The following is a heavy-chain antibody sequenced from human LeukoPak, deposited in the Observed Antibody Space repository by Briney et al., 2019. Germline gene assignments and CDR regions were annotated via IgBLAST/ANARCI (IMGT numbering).Heavy chain of an antibody. D-gene: IGHD6-19*01. CDR3: AKDQGIAVAGTDDAFDI. CDR1: GFTFGNYG. V-gene: IGHV3-30*18. Sequence: PGRPLRLSCAASGFTFGNYGMHWVRQAPGKGLGWGAGIAYDGSNEYYAEFVKGRFTISRDNSKNTLYLQMYSLRAEDTAVYFCAKDQGIAVAGTDDAFDIWGQGTRVTVSS. CDR2: IAYDGSNE. J-gene: IGHJ3*02.